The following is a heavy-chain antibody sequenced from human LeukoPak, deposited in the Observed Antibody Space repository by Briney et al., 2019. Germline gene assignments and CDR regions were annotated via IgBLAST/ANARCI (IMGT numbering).Heavy chain of an antibody. J-gene: IGHJ4*02. CDR2: LFDSVNT. CDR3: ATIKRGSIFGYFDF. Sequence: SETLSLTCTVSGGSISSHYWSWVRQPPGKGLEWIAYLFDSVNTKDNPSLGSRLTLSADPSKHQFSLKLSSVTAADTAVYYCATIKRGSIFGYFDFWGQGIKVTVSS. V-gene: IGHV4-59*11. CDR1: GGSISSHY. D-gene: IGHD5-18*01.